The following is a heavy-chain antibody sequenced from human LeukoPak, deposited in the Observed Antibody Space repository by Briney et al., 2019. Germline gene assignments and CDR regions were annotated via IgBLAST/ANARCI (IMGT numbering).Heavy chain of an antibody. CDR2: IYYSGST. CDR1: GGSISSYY. D-gene: IGHD6-19*01. V-gene: IGHV4-59*01. Sequence: KPSETLSLTCTVSGGSISSYYWSWIRQPPGKGLEWIGYIYYSGSTNYSPSLKSRVTISADTSKNQFSLKLSSVTAADTAVYYCARVRRSAVAGLWLDYWGQGTLVTVSS. CDR3: ARVRRSAVAGLWLDY. J-gene: IGHJ4*02.